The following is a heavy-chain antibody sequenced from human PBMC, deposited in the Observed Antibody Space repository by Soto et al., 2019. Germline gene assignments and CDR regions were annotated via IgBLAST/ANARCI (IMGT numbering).Heavy chain of an antibody. D-gene: IGHD3-3*01. CDR1: GFTFSDYY. CDR3: ARQYCDFWSGYYYYYYYMDV. J-gene: IGHJ6*03. V-gene: IGHV3-11*01. Sequence: QVQLVESGGGLVKPGGSLRLSCAASGFTFSDYYMSWIRQAPGKGLEWVSYISSSGSTIYYADSVKGRFTISRDNAKNSLYLQMNSLRAEDTAVYYCARQYCDFWSGYYYYYYYMDVWGKGTTVTVSS. CDR2: ISSSGSTI.